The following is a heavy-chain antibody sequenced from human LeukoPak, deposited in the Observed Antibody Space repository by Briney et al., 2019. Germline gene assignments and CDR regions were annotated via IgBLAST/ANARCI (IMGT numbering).Heavy chain of an antibody. CDR3: ARYSNYYYYMDV. CDR1: GGSISSLY. D-gene: IGHD4-11*01. CDR2: IFYSGST. J-gene: IGHJ6*03. Sequence: PSETLSLTCTVSGGSISSLYWSWIRLPPGKGLEWIGYIFYSGSTNYNPSLKSRVTISVDTSKNQFSLKLSSVTAADTAVYYCARYSNYYYYMDVWGKGTTVTVSS. V-gene: IGHV4-59*11.